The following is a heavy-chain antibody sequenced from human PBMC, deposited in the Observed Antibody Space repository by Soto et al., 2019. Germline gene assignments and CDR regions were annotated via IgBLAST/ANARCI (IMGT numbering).Heavy chain of an antibody. J-gene: IGHJ4*02. CDR1: GYTLTELS. Sequence: ASVKVSCKVSGYTLTELSMHWVRQAPGKGLEWMGCFDPEDGETIYAQKFQGRVTMTEDTSTVTAYMELSSLRSEDTAVYYCATWFYSSSWAAGPTTFDYWGQGTLVTVSS. V-gene: IGHV1-24*01. CDR2: FDPEDGET. D-gene: IGHD6-13*01. CDR3: ATWFYSSSWAAGPTTFDY.